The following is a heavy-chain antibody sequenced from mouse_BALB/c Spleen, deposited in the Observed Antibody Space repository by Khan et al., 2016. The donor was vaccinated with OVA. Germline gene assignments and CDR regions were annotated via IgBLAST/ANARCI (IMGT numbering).Heavy chain of an antibody. CDR2: ISSGGDYT. Sequence: EVQLVESGGDLVKPGGSLKLSCAASGFTFSSYSMSWVRQTPDKRLEWVASISSGGDYTYYPDSVKGRFTISRDNAKNTLYLQMSDLKSEDTAMYCWSDHLTGSVAYWGQGTLGTVAA. CDR1: GFTFSSYS. J-gene: IGHJ3*01. V-gene: IGHV5-6*01. D-gene: IGHD4-1*01. CDR3: SDHLTGSVAY.